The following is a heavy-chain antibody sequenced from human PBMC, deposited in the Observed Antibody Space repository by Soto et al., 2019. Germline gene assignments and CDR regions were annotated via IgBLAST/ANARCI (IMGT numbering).Heavy chain of an antibody. CDR3: ARAPYYYDSSGYSTHFDY. J-gene: IGHJ4*02. CDR1: GFTFSSYW. CDR2: INSDGSST. V-gene: IGHV3-74*01. Sequence: EVQLVESGGGLVQPGGSLRLSCAASGFTFSSYWMHWVRQAPGKGLVWVSRINSDGSSTSYADSVKGRFTISRDNAKNTLYLQMSSLRAEDTAVYYCARAPYYYDSSGYSTHFDYWGQGTLVTVSS. D-gene: IGHD3-22*01.